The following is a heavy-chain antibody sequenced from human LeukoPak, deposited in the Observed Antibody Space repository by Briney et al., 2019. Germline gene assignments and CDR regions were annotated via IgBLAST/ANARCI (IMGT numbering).Heavy chain of an antibody. CDR1: GFTFSSYE. Sequence: GGSLRLSCAASGFTFSSYEMSWVRQAPGKGLEWVSYISSGGSTIYYADSVKGRFTISRDNAKNSLYLQMNSLRAEDTAVYYCARASVDGFDYWGQGTLVTVSS. J-gene: IGHJ4*02. CDR3: ARASVDGFDY. V-gene: IGHV3-48*03. D-gene: IGHD3-10*01. CDR2: ISSGGSTI.